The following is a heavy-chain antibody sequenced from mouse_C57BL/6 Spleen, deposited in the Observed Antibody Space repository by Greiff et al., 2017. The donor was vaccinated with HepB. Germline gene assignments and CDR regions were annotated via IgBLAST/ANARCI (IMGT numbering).Heavy chain of an antibody. V-gene: IGHV1-74*01. J-gene: IGHJ1*03. CDR3: AIRKIYYDYDVLYFDV. Sequence: QVQLQQPGAELVKPGASVKVSCKASGYTFTSYWMHWVKQRPGQGLEWIGRIHPSDSDTNYNQKFKGKATLTVDKSSSTAYMQLSSLTSEDSAVYYCAIRKIYYDYDVLYFDVWGTGTTVTVSS. CDR2: IHPSDSDT. D-gene: IGHD2-4*01. CDR1: GYTFTSYW.